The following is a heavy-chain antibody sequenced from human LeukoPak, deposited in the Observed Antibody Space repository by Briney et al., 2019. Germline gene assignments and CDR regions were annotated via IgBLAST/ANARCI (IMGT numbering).Heavy chain of an antibody. CDR2: IWYDGSKK. CDR3: AREVNPXXXDS. Sequence: GGSLRLSCAASGFTFSNYGMHWVRQAPGKGLEWVAVIWYDGSKKNYADSVKGRFTISRDSSKNTLYLQMNSLRAEDTAVYYCAREVNPXXXDSWGQGTLXSVSS. J-gene: IGHJ4*02. CDR1: GFTFSNYG. V-gene: IGHV3-33*08.